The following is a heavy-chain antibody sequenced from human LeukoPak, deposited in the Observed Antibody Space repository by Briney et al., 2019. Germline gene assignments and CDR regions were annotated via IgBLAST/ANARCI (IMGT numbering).Heavy chain of an antibody. CDR1: GGSISSSSYY. D-gene: IGHD3-22*01. CDR3: ARDPNYYDSSGSPGAFDI. J-gene: IGHJ3*02. CDR2: IYYSGST. V-gene: IGHV4-39*07. Sequence: SETLSLTCTVSGGSISSSSYYWGWIRQPPGKGLEWIGSIYYSGSTYYNPSLKSRVTISVDTSMNQFSLKLSSVTAADTAVYYCARDPNYYDSSGSPGAFDIWGQGTMVTVSS.